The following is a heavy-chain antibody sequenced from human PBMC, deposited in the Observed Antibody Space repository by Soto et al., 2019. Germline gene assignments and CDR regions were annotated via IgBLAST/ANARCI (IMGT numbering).Heavy chain of an antibody. D-gene: IGHD4-4*01. J-gene: IGHJ6*02. CDR1: GFTFSDHY. Sequence: VQLVESGGGLVKPGGSLRLSCATSGFTFSDHYMSWIRQAPGKGLEWISYINPSGTNTDYANSVKGRFTISRDNAENSLYLQMNSLRVEDTALYYCARGHHSLDVWGQGATVTVSS. CDR3: ARGHHSLDV. CDR2: INPSGTNT. V-gene: IGHV3-11*06.